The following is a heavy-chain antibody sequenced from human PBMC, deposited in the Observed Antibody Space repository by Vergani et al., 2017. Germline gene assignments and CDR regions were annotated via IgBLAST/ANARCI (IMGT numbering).Heavy chain of an antibody. CDR3: ARDRLHYDFWSAHPYYYMDV. Sequence: QVQLQESGPGLVKPSQTLSLTCTVSGGSISSGSYYWSWIRQPAGKGLEWIGRIYTSGSTNYNPSLKSRVTISVDTSKNQFSLKLSSVTAADTAVYYCARDRLHYDFWSAHPYYYMDVWGKGTTVTVSS. J-gene: IGHJ6*03. D-gene: IGHD3-3*01. CDR1: GGSISSGSYY. CDR2: IYTSGST. V-gene: IGHV4-61*02.